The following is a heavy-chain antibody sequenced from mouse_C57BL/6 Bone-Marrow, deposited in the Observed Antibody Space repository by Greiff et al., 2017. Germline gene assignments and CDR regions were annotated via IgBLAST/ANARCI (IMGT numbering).Heavy chain of an antibody. CDR2: ISGGGGNT. Sequence: DVMLVESGGGLVKPGGSLKLSCAASGSTFSSYTMSWVRQTPEKRLEWVATISGGGGNTYYPDSVKGRFTISRDNAKNTLYLQMSSLRSEDTALYYCARNWAWFAYWGQGTLVTVSA. CDR3: ARNWAWFAY. J-gene: IGHJ3*01. D-gene: IGHD4-1*01. V-gene: IGHV5-9*01. CDR1: GSTFSSYT.